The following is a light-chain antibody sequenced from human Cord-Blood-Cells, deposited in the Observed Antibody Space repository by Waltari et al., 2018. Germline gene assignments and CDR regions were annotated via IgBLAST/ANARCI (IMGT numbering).Light chain of an antibody. CDR1: QRVNSN. Sequence: EIVMTQSPATRSVSPRDRAALSWRASQRVNSNLAWYQQKPGQAPRLPIYGASTRATGIPARFSGSGSGTEFTLTISSLQSEDFAVYYWQQYNNWPYTFGQGTKLEIK. V-gene: IGKV3-15*01. CDR2: GAS. J-gene: IGKJ2*01. CDR3: QQYNNWPYT.